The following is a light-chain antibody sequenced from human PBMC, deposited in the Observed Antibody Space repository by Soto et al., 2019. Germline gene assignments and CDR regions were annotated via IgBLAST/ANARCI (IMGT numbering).Light chain of an antibody. J-gene: IGKJ5*01. V-gene: IGKV1-5*03. CDR2: KAS. Sequence: DIQMTQSPSTLSVSVGDRVTITCRASQSISSWLAWYQQKPGKAPKSLIYKASSLESGVPSRFSSSGSGKEFTLTISSLQPDDFATYYCQQYSIYPISFGQGTRLEIK. CDR3: QQYSIYPIS. CDR1: QSISSW.